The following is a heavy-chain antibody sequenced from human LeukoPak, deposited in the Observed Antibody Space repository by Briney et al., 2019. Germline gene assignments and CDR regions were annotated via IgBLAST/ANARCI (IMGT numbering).Heavy chain of an antibody. CDR3: ARDEDRVGALLL. V-gene: IGHV3-7*01. D-gene: IGHD1-26*01. CDR2: IKQDGSEK. Sequence: GGSLRLSCAASGFTFSGYWMCWVRQAPGKGLEWVANIKQDGSEKYYVDSVKGRFTISRDNAKNSLYLQMNSLRAEDTAVYYCARDEDRVGALLLWGQGTLVTVSS. J-gene: IGHJ4*02. CDR1: GFTFSGYW.